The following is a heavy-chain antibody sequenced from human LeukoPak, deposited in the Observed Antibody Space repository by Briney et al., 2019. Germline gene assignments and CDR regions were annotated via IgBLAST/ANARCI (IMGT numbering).Heavy chain of an antibody. D-gene: IGHD2-15*01. CDR2: ISYDGTNK. Sequence: GGSLRLSCAASGFTFSSYVMHWVRQAPGKGLEWVAVISYDGTNKYYADSVKGRFTISGDNSKNTLYLQMNSLRAEDTAVYYCARGYTGYCSGAHFDFWGQGTLVTVSS. J-gene: IGHJ4*02. V-gene: IGHV3-30-3*01. CDR1: GFTFSSYV. CDR3: ARGYTGYCSGAHFDF.